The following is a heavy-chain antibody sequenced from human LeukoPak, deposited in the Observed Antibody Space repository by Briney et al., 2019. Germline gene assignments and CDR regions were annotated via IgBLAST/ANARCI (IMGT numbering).Heavy chain of an antibody. V-gene: IGHV1-2*02. CDR2: INPNSGGT. J-gene: IGHJ1*01. Sequence: ASVKVSCKASGYTFTGYYMHCVRQAPGQGLEWLGWINPNSGGTNYAQKFQGRVTMTRDTSISTDYMELSRLRSDDTAVYYCARASRIAAAGGGGFEYFQHWGQGTLVTVSS. CDR3: ARASRIAAAGGGGFEYFQH. CDR1: GYTFTGYY. D-gene: IGHD6-13*01.